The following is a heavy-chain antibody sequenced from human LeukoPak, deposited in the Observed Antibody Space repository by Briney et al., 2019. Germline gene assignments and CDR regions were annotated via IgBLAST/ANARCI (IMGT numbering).Heavy chain of an antibody. D-gene: IGHD6-13*01. CDR1: GFTFSSYS. V-gene: IGHV3-21*01. Sequence: PGGSLTLSCAASGFTFSSYSMNWLRQAPGKGLEWVSSISSSSSYIYYADSVKGRFAISSDNAKNSLYLQMNSLRAEDTAVYYCARDRIAAYNWFDPWGQGTLVTVSS. CDR2: ISSSSSYI. CDR3: ARDRIAAYNWFDP. J-gene: IGHJ5*02.